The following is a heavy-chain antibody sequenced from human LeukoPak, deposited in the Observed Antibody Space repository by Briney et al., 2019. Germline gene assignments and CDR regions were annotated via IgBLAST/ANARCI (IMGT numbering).Heavy chain of an antibody. V-gene: IGHV1-3*01. D-gene: IGHD3-10*01. CDR2: INADNGNT. CDR3: VLWFGGYYFDY. J-gene: IGHJ4*02. Sequence: ASVKVSCKASGYTFTGYAMHWVRQAPGQRLEWMGWINADNGNTKYSQKFQGRVTITRDTSASTAYMELSSLRSEDTAVYYCVLWFGGYYFDYWGQGTLVTVSS. CDR1: GYTFTGYA.